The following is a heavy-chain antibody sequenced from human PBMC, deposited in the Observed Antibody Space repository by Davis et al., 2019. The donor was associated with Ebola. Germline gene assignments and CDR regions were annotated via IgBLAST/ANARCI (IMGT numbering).Heavy chain of an antibody. D-gene: IGHD3-22*01. CDR2: ISGSGGST. CDR1: GFTFSSYA. J-gene: IGHJ4*02. CDR3: AKLVSGY. V-gene: IGHV3-23*01. Sequence: GESLKISCAASGFTFSSYAMSWVRQAPGKGLEWVSAISGSGGSTYYADSVKGRFIISRDNAKNSLYLQMNSLRDEDTAVYYCAKLVSGYWGQGTLVSVFS.